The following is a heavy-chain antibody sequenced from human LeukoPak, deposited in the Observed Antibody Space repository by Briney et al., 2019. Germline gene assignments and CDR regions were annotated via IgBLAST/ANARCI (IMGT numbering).Heavy chain of an antibody. V-gene: IGHV3-13*01. CDR1: GFTFIDYD. Sequence: PGGSLRLSCAASGFTFIDYDMHSVRQVIGKGLEWVSAIGIRGDTHYSGSVQGRFTISRENAESSLYLQMNSLRAEDTAVYYCARGGIQVSGIDEFDYWGQGTLVTVSS. D-gene: IGHD6-19*01. CDR3: ARGGIQVSGIDEFDY. CDR2: IGIRGDT. J-gene: IGHJ4*02.